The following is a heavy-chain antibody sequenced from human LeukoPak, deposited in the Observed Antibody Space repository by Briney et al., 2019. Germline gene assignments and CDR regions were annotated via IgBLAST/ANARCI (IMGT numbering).Heavy chain of an antibody. CDR2: IGVAANT. D-gene: IGHD1-26*01. CDR3: ARQNTPHGNFDY. CDR1: GFTFSSYD. J-gene: IGHJ4*02. V-gene: IGHV3-13*01. Sequence: GGSLRLSCAASGFTFSSYDMHWVRQPTGKGLEWVSAIGVAANTFYSGSVKGRFTISRENAKNSLFLLMTSLRADGTAVYYCARQNTPHGNFDYWGQGTLVTVSS.